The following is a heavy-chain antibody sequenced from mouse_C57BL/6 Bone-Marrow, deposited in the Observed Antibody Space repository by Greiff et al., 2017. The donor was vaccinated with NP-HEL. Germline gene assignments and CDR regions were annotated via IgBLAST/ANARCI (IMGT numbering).Heavy chain of an antibody. Sequence: EVKLMESGGGLVQPGGSLSLSCAASGFTFTDYYMSWVRQPPGKALEWLGFIRNKANGYTTEYSASVKGRFTISRDNSQSILYLQMNALRAEDSATYYCARFPYGSSFYAMDYWGQGTSVTVSS. CDR2: IRNKANGYTT. J-gene: IGHJ4*01. CDR3: ARFPYGSSFYAMDY. CDR1: GFTFTDYY. V-gene: IGHV7-3*01. D-gene: IGHD1-1*01.